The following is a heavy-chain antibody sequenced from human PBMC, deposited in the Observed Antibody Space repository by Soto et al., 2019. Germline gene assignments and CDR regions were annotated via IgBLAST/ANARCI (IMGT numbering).Heavy chain of an antibody. D-gene: IGHD6-19*01. CDR1: GFTFSSYG. CDR2: ISYDGSNK. Sequence: QVQLVESGGGVVQPGRSLRLSCAASGFTFSSYGMHWVRQAPGKGLEWVAVISYDGSNKYYADSVKGRFTISRDNSKNTLYLHMNSLRAEDTAVYYCAKGYKQWLEYYFDYWGQGTLVTVSS. V-gene: IGHV3-30*18. CDR3: AKGYKQWLEYYFDY. J-gene: IGHJ4*02.